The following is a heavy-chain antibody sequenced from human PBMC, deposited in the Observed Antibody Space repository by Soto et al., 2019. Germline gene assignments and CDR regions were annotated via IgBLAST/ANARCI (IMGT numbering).Heavy chain of an antibody. V-gene: IGHV4-59*01. J-gene: IGHJ4*02. CDR2: ISFSGAT. D-gene: IGHD5-12*01. Sequence: PSETLSLTCTVSGVSITSYFWSWIRQTPGKGLDWIVSISFSGATYSNPSLKGRAALSVDTSENHLSLTLNSVTSADTAVYFWARGRRDGYNRYFEFWGQGNKVTVAS. CDR1: GVSITSYF. CDR3: ARGRRDGYNRYFEF.